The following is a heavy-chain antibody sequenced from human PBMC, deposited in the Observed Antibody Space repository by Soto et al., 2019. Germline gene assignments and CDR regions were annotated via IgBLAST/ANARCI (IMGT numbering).Heavy chain of an antibody. CDR3: ARDGSHGDFDY. CDR1: GFTFSSFG. D-gene: IGHD3-10*01. Sequence: EVQLVESGGGLVQPGGSLRLSCAISGFTFSSFGMNWVRQAPGKGLEWISYISSGIITIYYADSVKGRFTISRDNAKNSLYLQMNSLRAEDTAVYYYARDGSHGDFDYWGQGTLVTVSS. V-gene: IGHV3-48*01. J-gene: IGHJ4*02. CDR2: ISSGIITI.